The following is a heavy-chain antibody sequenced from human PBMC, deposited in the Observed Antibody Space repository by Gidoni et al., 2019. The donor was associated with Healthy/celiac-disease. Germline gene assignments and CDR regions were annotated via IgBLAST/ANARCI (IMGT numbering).Heavy chain of an antibody. CDR2: ISSSSSTI. D-gene: IGHD3-9*01. J-gene: IGHJ4*02. V-gene: IGHV3-48*01. CDR3: ARDNFTIPPGGFDY. Sequence: EVQLVESGGGLVQPGGSLRLPCAASGFTFSSYSMNWVRQAPGKGLEWVSYISSSSSTIYYADSVKGRFTISRDNAKNSLYLQMNSLRAEDTAVYYCARDNFTIPPGGFDYWGQGTLVTVSS. CDR1: GFTFSSYS.